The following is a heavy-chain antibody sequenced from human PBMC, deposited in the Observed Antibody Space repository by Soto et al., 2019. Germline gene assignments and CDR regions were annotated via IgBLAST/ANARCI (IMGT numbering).Heavy chain of an antibody. D-gene: IGHD3-22*01. CDR2: ISAYNGNT. V-gene: IGHV1-18*01. CDR3: ARAYYDSSGYYYWDYYYGMDV. J-gene: IGHJ6*02. Sequence: VSVKVSCKASGFAYTGYVVQWVRSATGQGLERMGWISAYNGNTNYAQKLQGRVTMTTDTSTSTAYMELRSLRSDDTAVYYCARAYYDSSGYYYWDYYYGMDVWGQGTTVTVSS. CDR1: GFAYTGYV.